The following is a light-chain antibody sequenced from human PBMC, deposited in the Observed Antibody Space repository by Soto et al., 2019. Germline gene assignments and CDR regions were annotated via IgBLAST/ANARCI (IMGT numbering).Light chain of an antibody. CDR2: AAS. Sequence: DIQMTQSPSSLSASVGDRVTITCRASQSISSYLNWYQQKPGKASKLLIYAASSLQSGVPSRFSGSGSGTDFTLTISSLQPEDFATYYCQQSYSTPPTFGQGTKVDI. CDR1: QSISSY. J-gene: IGKJ1*01. V-gene: IGKV1-39*01. CDR3: QQSYSTPPT.